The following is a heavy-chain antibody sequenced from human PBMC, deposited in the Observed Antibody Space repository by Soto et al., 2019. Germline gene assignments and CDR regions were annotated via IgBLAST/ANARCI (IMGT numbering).Heavy chain of an antibody. V-gene: IGHV3-74*01. Sequence: GSLRLSCAASGFTLGNYWMHWVRQAPGMGLVWVSRINDYGTTINYAESVEGRFIISRDDAKSEVYLQMNNLRAEDSAVYYCARGGLEPFDYWGQGALVTVSS. J-gene: IGHJ4*02. CDR3: ARGGLEPFDY. CDR1: GFTLGNYW. CDR2: INDYGTTI. D-gene: IGHD1-1*01.